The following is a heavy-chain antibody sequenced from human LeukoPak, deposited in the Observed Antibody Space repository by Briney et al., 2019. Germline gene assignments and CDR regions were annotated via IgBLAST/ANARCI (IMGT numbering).Heavy chain of an antibody. CDR2: IYNSEST. J-gene: IGHJ4*02. D-gene: IGHD5-24*01. Sequence: ASETLSLTCTVSGGSISDYYWSWIRQPPGKGLEWIGYIYNSESTYYNPSLKSRVTISVDTSKSQFSLKLTSVTAADTAVYYCARSRDGYNFVDYWGQGTLVTVSS. CDR3: ARSRDGYNFVDY. V-gene: IGHV4-59*01. CDR1: GGSISDYY.